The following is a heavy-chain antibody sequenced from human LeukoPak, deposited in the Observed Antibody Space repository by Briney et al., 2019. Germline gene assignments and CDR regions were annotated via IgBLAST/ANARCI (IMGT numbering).Heavy chain of an antibody. D-gene: IGHD3-22*01. V-gene: IGHV4-39*07. Sequence: SETLSLTCTVSGGSISSYYWGWIRQPPGKGLEWIGSIYYSGSTYYNPSLKSRVTISVDTSKNQFSLKLSSVTAADTAVYYCARDLRALYYYDSSGNFDYWGQGTLVTVSS. CDR1: GGSISSYY. J-gene: IGHJ4*02. CDR3: ARDLRALYYYDSSGNFDY. CDR2: IYYSGST.